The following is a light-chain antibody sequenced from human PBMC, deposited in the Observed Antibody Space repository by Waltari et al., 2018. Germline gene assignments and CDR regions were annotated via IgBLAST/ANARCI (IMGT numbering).Light chain of an antibody. Sequence: QSVLTHPPSVSGAPGQRVSISCTGSGFNPGAGSDVHWYQQNPGKAPKLLIYGTGTRPPGVPDRFFGSQSGTSASLAITALQAEDEAEYYCQSYDTSLSVVFGGGTKLTVL. CDR3: QSYDTSLSVV. CDR1: GFNPGAGSD. CDR2: GTG. J-gene: IGLJ2*01. V-gene: IGLV1-40*01.